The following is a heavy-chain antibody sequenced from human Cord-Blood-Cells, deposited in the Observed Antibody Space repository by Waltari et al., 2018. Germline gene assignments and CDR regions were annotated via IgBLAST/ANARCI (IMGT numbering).Heavy chain of an antibody. CDR3: ARDFGGSGSYYFDY. Sequence: QVQLVQSGAEVKKPGSSVKVPCKASGGTFSSYAISWVRQAPGQGLEWMGGIIPIFGTANYAQKFQGRVTITADESTSTAYMELSSLRSEDTAVYYCARDFGGSGSYYFDYWGQGTLVTVSS. D-gene: IGHD3-10*01. CDR2: IIPIFGTA. J-gene: IGHJ4*02. V-gene: IGHV1-69*01. CDR1: GGTFSSYA.